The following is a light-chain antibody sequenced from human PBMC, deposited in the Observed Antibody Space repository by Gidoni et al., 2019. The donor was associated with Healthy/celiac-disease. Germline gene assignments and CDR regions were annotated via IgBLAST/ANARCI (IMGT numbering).Light chain of an antibody. CDR1: SSNIGAGYD. V-gene: IGLV1-40*01. J-gene: IGLJ1*01. CDR3: QSYDSSLSGYV. CDR2: GNS. Sequence: QSVLTQPPSVSGAPGQRVTISCTGSSSNIGAGYDVHWYQLLPGTAPKPLIYGNSNRPSGVPDRFSGSKSGTSASLAITGLQAEDEADYYCQSYDSSLSGYVFGTGTKVTVL.